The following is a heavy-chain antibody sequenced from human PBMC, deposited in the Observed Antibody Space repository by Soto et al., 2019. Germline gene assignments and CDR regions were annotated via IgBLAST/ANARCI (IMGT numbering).Heavy chain of an antibody. V-gene: IGHV3-7*05. CDR1: GFSFSNYW. CDR3: AGGSGWLSDL. J-gene: IGHJ5*02. Sequence: EVQLVESGGGFVQPGESLRLSCVASGFSFSNYWMNWVRQAPGKGLEWVANIKQDGSEKYYVDSVKGRFTISRDNAKNSLYLQINNLRAEDTAVFYCAGGSGWLSDLWGQGTLVTVSS. D-gene: IGHD6-19*01. CDR2: IKQDGSEK.